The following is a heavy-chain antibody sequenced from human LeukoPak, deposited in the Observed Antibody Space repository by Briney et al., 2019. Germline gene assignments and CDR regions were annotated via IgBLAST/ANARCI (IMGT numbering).Heavy chain of an antibody. CDR1: DGSIGSHY. D-gene: IGHD5-18*01. CDR2: VHNRGIT. Sequence: SETLSLTCTVSDGSIGSHYWSWIRQPAGRGLEWIGRVHNRGITNYNPSLQGRVTMSVDTSKSQFSLRLTSVTVADTAVYYCARGPGEYSYGRFDYWGQGTLVTVSS. CDR3: ARGPGEYSYGRFDY. J-gene: IGHJ4*02. V-gene: IGHV4-4*07.